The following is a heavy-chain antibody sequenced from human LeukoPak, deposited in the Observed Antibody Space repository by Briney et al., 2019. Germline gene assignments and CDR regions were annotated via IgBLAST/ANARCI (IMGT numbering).Heavy chain of an antibody. J-gene: IGHJ6*02. Sequence: GGSLRLSCAASGFIFSNYAMSWVRQAPGKGLEWVSAIDSTGAYTWYADSVKGRFTISKDSSKTILYLQMNSLRAEDTAVYYCASTIFGVVSYYYYYGMDVWGQGTTVTVSS. V-gene: IGHV3-23*01. CDR3: ASTIFGVVSYYYYYGMDV. CDR2: IDSTGAYT. CDR1: GFIFSNYA. D-gene: IGHD3-3*01.